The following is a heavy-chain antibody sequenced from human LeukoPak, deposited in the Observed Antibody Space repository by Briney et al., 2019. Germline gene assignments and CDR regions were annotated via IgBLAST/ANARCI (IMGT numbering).Heavy chain of an antibody. Sequence: ASVKVSCKTSGYTFTSYGISWVRQAPGQGLEWMGWMSGNSVNTDYAQKFQGRITLTTDTSTTTAYMELGSLTSDDTAVYYCARDIAVSNFDYWGQGTLVTVSS. CDR3: ARDIAVSNFDY. CDR1: GYTFTSYG. V-gene: IGHV1-18*01. J-gene: IGHJ4*02. CDR2: MSGNSVNT. D-gene: IGHD6-19*01.